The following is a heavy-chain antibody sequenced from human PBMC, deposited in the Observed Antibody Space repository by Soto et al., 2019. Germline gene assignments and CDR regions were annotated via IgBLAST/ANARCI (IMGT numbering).Heavy chain of an antibody. CDR1: GFTFSDYG. D-gene: IGHD6-6*01. CDR2: MSYAGSYK. CDR3: AKEMYPRTVLDSSSPWGDY. J-gene: IGHJ4*02. Sequence: GGSLRLSCAVSGFTFSDYGMHWVRQAPGKGLEWVAVMSYAGSYKYYADSVKGRFTISRDLSGNTLFLQMNSLRLEDTAVYFCAKEMYPRTVLDSSSPWGDYWGQGTLVTVYS. V-gene: IGHV3-30*18.